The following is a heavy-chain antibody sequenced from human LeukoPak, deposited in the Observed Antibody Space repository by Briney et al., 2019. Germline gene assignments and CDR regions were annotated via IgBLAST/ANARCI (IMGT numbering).Heavy chain of an antibody. CDR1: GFTFSSYS. CDR2: ISSSSSTI. Sequence: PGGSLRLSCAASGFTFSSYSMNWVRQAPGKGLEWVSYISSSSSTIYYADSVKGLFTISRDNAKNSLYLQMNSLRAEDTAVYYCARVVPPNRYYYYYYMDVWGKGTTVTVSS. D-gene: IGHD2-2*01. V-gene: IGHV3-48*04. CDR3: ARVVPPNRYYYYYYMDV. J-gene: IGHJ6*03.